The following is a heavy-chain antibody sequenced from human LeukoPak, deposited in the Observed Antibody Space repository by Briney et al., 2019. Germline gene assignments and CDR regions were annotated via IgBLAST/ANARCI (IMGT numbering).Heavy chain of an antibody. V-gene: IGHV4-34*01. CDR3: ARVGGYSYGFPLQH. CDR1: GGSFSGYY. CDR2: INHSGST. Sequence: SETLSLTCAVYGGSFSGYYWSWIRQPPGKGLEWIGEINHSGSTNYNPSLKSRVTISVDTSKNQFSLKLSSVTAADTAVYYCARVGGYSYGFPLQHWGQGTLVTVSS. D-gene: IGHD5-18*01. J-gene: IGHJ1*01.